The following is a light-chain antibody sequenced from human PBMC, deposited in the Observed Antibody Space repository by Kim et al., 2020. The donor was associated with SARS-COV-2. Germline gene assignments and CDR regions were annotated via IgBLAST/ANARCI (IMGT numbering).Light chain of an antibody. V-gene: IGLV3-1*01. CDR2: QDS. CDR1: KLGDKY. CDR3: QAWDSSTVV. J-gene: IGLJ2*01. Sequence: VPPGQTARITCSGDKLGDKYACWYQQKPGQSPVVVIHQDSKRPSGIPERFSGSNSGNTATLTISGTQAMDEADYYCQAWDSSTVVFGGGTQLTVL.